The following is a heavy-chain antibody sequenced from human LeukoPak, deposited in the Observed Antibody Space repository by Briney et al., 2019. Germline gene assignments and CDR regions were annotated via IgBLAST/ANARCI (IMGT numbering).Heavy chain of an antibody. CDR3: AKPRYSYGPTEGVFDY. Sequence: PGGSLRLSCAASGFTFSSYAMSWVRQAPGKGLEWVSAISGSGGSTYYADSVKGRFTISRDNSKNTLYLQMNSLRAEDTAVYYCAKPRYSYGPTEGVFDYWGQGTLVTVSS. V-gene: IGHV3-23*01. J-gene: IGHJ4*02. CDR2: ISGSGGST. CDR1: GFTFSSYA. D-gene: IGHD5-18*01.